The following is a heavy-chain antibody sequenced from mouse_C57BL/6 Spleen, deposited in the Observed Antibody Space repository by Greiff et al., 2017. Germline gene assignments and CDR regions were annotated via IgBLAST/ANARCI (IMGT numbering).Heavy chain of an antibody. CDR1: GYTFTSYW. J-gene: IGHJ4*01. V-gene: IGHV1-61*01. Sequence: QVHVKQPGAELVRPGSSVKLSCKASGYTFTSYWMDWVKQRPGQGLEWIGNIYPSDSETHYNQKFKDKATLTVDKSSSTAYMQLSSLTSEDSAVYYCARYNPLGSMVYWGQGTSVTVSS. CDR2: IYPSDSET. CDR3: ARYNPLGSMVY. D-gene: IGHD1-3*01.